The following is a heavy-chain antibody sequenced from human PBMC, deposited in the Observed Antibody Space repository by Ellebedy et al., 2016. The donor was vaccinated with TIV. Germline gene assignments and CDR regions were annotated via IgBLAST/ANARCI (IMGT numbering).Heavy chain of an antibody. CDR1: GFTFSSYN. Sequence: GESLKISCAASGFTFSSYNMNWVRQAPGKGLEWVSYISATTLSTYYAGSVKGRFTISRDNAKNSLYLEMNSLRDEDTAVYYCARDQGLWFGETKPLSWGQGTLVTVSS. CDR2: ISATTLST. D-gene: IGHD3-10*01. CDR3: ARDQGLWFGETKPLS. J-gene: IGHJ5*02. V-gene: IGHV3-48*02.